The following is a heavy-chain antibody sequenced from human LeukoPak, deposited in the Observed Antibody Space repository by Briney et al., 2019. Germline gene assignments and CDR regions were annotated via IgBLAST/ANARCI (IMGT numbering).Heavy chain of an antibody. V-gene: IGHV3-23*01. D-gene: IGHD3-22*01. CDR1: GFTFSSYA. CDR3: AKDPRRYYDSSGPFDY. CDR2: ISGSGGST. Sequence: GGSLRLSCAASGFTFSSYAMSWVRQAPGKGLEWDSAISGSGGSTYYADSVKGRFTISRDNSKNTLYLQMNSLRAEDTAVYYCAKDPRRYYDSSGPFDYWGQGTLVTVSS. J-gene: IGHJ4*02.